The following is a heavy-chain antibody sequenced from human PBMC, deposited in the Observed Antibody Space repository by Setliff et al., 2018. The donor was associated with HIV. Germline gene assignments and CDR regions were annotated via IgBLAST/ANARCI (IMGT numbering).Heavy chain of an antibody. CDR3: VREVRAAYKGPLWFGQSDPRPDTFDI. J-gene: IGHJ3*02. V-gene: IGHV1-2*04. D-gene: IGHD3-10*01. CDR2: INPYSGGT. Sequence: ASVKVSCKASGYTFTAYYNHWVRQAPGQGLEWMGWINPYSGGTNYAQNFQGWVTMTRDTSITTAYMELSRLTSDDTALYFCVREVRAAYKGPLWFGQSDPRPDTFDIWGQGTMVTVSS. CDR1: GYTFTAYY.